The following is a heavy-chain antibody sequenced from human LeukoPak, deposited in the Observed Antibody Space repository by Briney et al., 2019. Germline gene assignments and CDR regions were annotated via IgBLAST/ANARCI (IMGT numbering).Heavy chain of an antibody. CDR3: ARDIGSVRLDY. D-gene: IGHD5-12*01. J-gene: IGHJ4*02. V-gene: IGHV3-30*03. CDR1: GFTFSTYA. CDR2: ISYDGSNK. Sequence: PGGSLRLSCAASGFTFSTYAMHWVRQAPGKGLEWVAVISYDGSNKYYADSVKGRFTISRDSSKNTLYLQMNSLRAEDTAVYYCARDIGSVRLDYWGQGTLVTVSS.